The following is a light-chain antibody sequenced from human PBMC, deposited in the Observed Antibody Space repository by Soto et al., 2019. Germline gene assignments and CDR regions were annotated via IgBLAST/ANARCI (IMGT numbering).Light chain of an antibody. CDR1: SSNIGGNS. V-gene: IGLV1-51*01. CDR3: ATWDSSLSGFV. J-gene: IGLJ1*01. Sequence: SVLTQPPSVSAAPGQRVTISCSGSSSNIGGNSVSWYQQLPGTAPKLLIYDDDKRPSGIPDRFSGSKSGTSATLGITGLQTGDEADYYCATWDSSLSGFVFGSGTKVTVL. CDR2: DDD.